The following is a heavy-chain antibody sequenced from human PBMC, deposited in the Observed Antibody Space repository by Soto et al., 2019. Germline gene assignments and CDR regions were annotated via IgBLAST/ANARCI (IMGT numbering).Heavy chain of an antibody. CDR2: LSYSGST. Sequence: SETLSLTCTVSGESITDAPYYWGWIRQTPGKGLEWMGSLSYSGSTHYSPSLKSRVTISMDTSKNQFYLKLTSVTAADTAMYFCGRPGSTSGWFYFETWGRGTLVTVSS. CDR1: GESITDAPYY. CDR3: GRPGSTSGWFYFET. D-gene: IGHD6-19*01. V-gene: IGHV4-39*01. J-gene: IGHJ4*02.